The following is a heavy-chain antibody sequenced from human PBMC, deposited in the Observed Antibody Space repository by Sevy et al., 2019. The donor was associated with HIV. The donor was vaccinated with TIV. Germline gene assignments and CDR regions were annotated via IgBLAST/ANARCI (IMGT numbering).Heavy chain of an antibody. D-gene: IGHD2-15*01. CDR1: GYTFTGYY. Sequence: ASVKVSCKASGYTFTGYYMHWVRQAPGQGLEWMGWINPNSGGKNYAQKFQGWVTMTRDTSISTDYMELSRLRSDDTAVYYCARDLSLYCSGGSCYGGLDYWGQGTLVTVPS. CDR3: ARDLSLYCSGGSCYGGLDY. CDR2: INPNSGGK. J-gene: IGHJ4*02. V-gene: IGHV1-2*04.